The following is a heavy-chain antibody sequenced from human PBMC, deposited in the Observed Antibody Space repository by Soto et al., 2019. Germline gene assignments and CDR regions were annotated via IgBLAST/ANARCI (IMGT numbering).Heavy chain of an antibody. CDR2: ISAYNGNT. J-gene: IGHJ6*03. CDR1: GYTFTSYG. CDR3: ARAMVRGVTHYYYYYMDV. V-gene: IGHV1-18*01. D-gene: IGHD3-10*01. Sequence: QVQLVQSGAEVKKPGASVKVSCKASGYTFTSYGISWVRQAPGQGLEWMGWISAYNGNTHYAQKLQGRVTMTTDTSTSTAYMELRSLRSDNTAVYYCARAMVRGVTHYYYYYMDVWGKGTTVTVSS.